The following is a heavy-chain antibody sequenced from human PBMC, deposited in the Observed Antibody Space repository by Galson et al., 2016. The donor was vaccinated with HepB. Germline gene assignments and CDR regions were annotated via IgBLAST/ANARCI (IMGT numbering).Heavy chain of an antibody. CDR2: IKSKGDGETT. CDR3: TTSVGANEFDY. CDR1: GFTFSHAW. V-gene: IGHV3-15*07. J-gene: IGHJ4*02. Sequence: SLRLSCAGSGFTFSHAWLHWVRQAPGKGLEWVGRIKSKGDGETTDYAAPVKGRFTVSRDDSKNTLYLQMNSLKTEDTAVYHCTTSVGANEFDYWGQGTLVTVSS. D-gene: IGHD1-26*01.